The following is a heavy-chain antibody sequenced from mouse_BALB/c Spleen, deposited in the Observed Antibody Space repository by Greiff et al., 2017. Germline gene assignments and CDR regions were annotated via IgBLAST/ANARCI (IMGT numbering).Heavy chain of an antibody. D-gene: IGHD2-1*01. CDR1: GYTFTSYN. V-gene: IGHV1-12*01. CDR2: IYPGNGDT. Sequence: QVQLQQPGAELVKPGASVKMSCKASGYTFTSYNMHWVKQTPGQGLEWIGAIYPGNGDTSYNQKFKGKATLTADKSSSTAYMQLSSLTSEDSAVYYCARYGNYSYWYFDVWGAGTTVTVSS. CDR3: ARYGNYSYWYFDV. J-gene: IGHJ1*01.